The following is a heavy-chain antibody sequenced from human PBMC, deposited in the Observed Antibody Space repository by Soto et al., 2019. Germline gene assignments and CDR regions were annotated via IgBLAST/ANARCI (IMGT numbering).Heavy chain of an antibody. Sequence: PGESLKISCQTSGYSFTSYWIGWVRQMPGKGMEWMGNIYPYDSDTRYSPSFRGQVTISADTSITTAYLQWSGLRASDTAMYFCARHLVGSTRGNFDYWGQGTLVTVSS. CDR3: ARHLVGSTRGNFDY. D-gene: IGHD2-2*01. CDR1: GYSFTSYW. V-gene: IGHV5-51*01. J-gene: IGHJ4*01. CDR2: IYPYDSDT.